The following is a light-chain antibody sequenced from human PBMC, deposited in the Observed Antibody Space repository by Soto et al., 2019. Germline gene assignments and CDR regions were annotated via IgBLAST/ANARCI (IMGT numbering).Light chain of an antibody. Sequence: DIQLTQSPSFLSASVGDRVTITCRASQDTRRYLAWYQQKPGKAPKLLIYAASTLQSGVPSRFSGSGSRTEFTLTFGSLQPEDFATYYCQRPGVFGPGTKVDIK. CDR1: QDTRRY. J-gene: IGKJ3*01. CDR3: QRPGV. CDR2: AAS. V-gene: IGKV1-9*01.